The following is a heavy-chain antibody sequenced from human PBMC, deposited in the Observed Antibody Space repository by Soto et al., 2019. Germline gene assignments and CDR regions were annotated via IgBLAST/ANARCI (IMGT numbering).Heavy chain of an antibody. J-gene: IGHJ4*02. CDR3: ARAYSSSWYPFFDY. Sequence: SETLSLTSTVSGGSISSSSYYWGWIRQPPGKGLEWIGSIYYSGSTYYNPSLKSRVTISVDTSKNQFSLKLSSVTAADTAVYYCARAYSSSWYPFFDYWGQGTLVTVSS. V-gene: IGHV4-39*07. D-gene: IGHD6-13*01. CDR2: IYYSGST. CDR1: GGSISSSSYY.